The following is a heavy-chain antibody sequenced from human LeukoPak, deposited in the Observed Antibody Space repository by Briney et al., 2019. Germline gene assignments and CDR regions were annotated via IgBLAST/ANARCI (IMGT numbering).Heavy chain of an antibody. Sequence: GGSLRLSCAASGFTFSSYSMNWVRQAPGKGLEWVSSISSSSSYIYYADSVKGRFTISRDNAKNSLYLQMNSLRAEDTAVYYCARLDRYSSGGSCYSSLYYMDVWGKGTTVTVSS. V-gene: IGHV3-21*01. CDR3: ARLDRYSSGGSCYSSLYYMDV. J-gene: IGHJ6*03. CDR1: GFTFSSYS. D-gene: IGHD2-15*01. CDR2: ISSSSSYI.